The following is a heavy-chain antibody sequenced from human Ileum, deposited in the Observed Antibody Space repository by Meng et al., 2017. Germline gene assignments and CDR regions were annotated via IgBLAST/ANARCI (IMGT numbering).Heavy chain of an antibody. D-gene: IGHD4-23*01. CDR1: GYTFTSQS. J-gene: IGHJ4*02. V-gene: IGHV7-4-1*02. Sequence: QVQLMQSESELKKPGAAVKVSCKTSGYTFTSQSLNWVRQAPGQGLEWIGWINTNTGNSNYAPGFTGRFVFSLDTSVSTAYLQISSLNVEDTAVYYCARHTGNFGLDFWGQGTLVTVSS. CDR2: INTNTGNS. CDR3: ARHTGNFGLDF.